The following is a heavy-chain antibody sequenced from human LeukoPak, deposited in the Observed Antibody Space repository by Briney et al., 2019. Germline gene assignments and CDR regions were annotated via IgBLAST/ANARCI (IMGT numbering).Heavy chain of an antibody. Sequence: GGSLRLSCAASGFTFSSYDMHWVRQATGKGLEWVSAIGTGGDTYYPGSVKGRFTISRENAKNSLYLQMNSLRAEDTAVYYCARDPHYGDYRDAFDIWGQGTMVTVSS. D-gene: IGHD4-17*01. CDR1: GFTFSSYD. CDR2: IGTGGDT. V-gene: IGHV3-13*01. J-gene: IGHJ3*02. CDR3: ARDPHYGDYRDAFDI.